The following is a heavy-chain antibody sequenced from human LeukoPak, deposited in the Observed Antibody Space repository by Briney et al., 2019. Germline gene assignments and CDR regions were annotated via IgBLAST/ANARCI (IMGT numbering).Heavy chain of an antibody. J-gene: IGHJ4*02. CDR2: IYYSGST. Sequence: PSETLSLTCTVSGGSISSSSYYWGWIRQPPGKGLEWIGSIYYSGSTYYNPSLKSRVTISVDTSKNQFSLKLSSVTAADTAVYYCARDRDGSGPFDYWGQGTLVTVSS. CDR1: GGSISSSSYY. CDR3: ARDRDGSGPFDY. D-gene: IGHD3-10*01. V-gene: IGHV4-39*07.